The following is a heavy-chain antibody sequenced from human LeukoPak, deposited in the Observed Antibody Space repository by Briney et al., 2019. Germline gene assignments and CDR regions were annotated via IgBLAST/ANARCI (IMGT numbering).Heavy chain of an antibody. CDR1: GLTVSSNF. CDR2: IYSGGST. J-gene: IGHJ6*03. D-gene: IGHD3-3*01. V-gene: IGHV3-53*01. Sequence: GGSLRLSCAATGLTVSSNFMSWVRQAPGKGLEWVSVIYSGGSTYYADSVKGRFTISRDNSKNTLYLQMNSLRAEDTAVYYCARDRGDFWSGYYYYYMDVWGKGTTVTVSS. CDR3: ARDRGDFWSGYYYYYMDV.